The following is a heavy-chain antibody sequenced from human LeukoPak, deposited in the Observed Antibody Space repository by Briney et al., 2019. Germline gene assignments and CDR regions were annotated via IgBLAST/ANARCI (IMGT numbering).Heavy chain of an antibody. Sequence: PGRSLRLSCAASGLTFDDYAMHCVRQAPGKGLEWVSGISWNSGSIGYADSVKGRFTISRDNAKNSLYLQMNSLRAEDTALYYCSKAGGYCSGGSCYPYFDYWGQGTLVTVSS. CDR1: GLTFDDYA. D-gene: IGHD2-15*01. CDR2: ISWNSGSI. J-gene: IGHJ4*02. V-gene: IGHV3-9*01. CDR3: SKAGGYCSGGSCYPYFDY.